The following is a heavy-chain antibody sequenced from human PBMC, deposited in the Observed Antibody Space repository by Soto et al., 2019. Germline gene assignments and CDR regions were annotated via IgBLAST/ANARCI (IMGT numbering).Heavy chain of an antibody. CDR3: AKDSEEYDILFGWFDP. Sequence: PVGSLRLSCAASGFTFSSYAMSWVRQAPGKGLEWVSAISGSGGSTYYADSVKGRFTISRDNSKNTLYLQMNSLRAEDTAVYYCAKDSEEYDILFGWFDPWGQGTLVTVSS. CDR2: ISGSGGST. D-gene: IGHD3-10*02. J-gene: IGHJ5*02. V-gene: IGHV3-23*01. CDR1: GFTFSSYA.